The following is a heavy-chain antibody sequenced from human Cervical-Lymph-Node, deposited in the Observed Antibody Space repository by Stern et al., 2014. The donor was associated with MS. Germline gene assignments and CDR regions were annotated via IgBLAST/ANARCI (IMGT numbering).Heavy chain of an antibody. CDR1: GFTFSSYW. D-gene: IGHD2-2*01. V-gene: IGHV3-7*01. CDR2: IDVDGRLK. J-gene: IGHJ5*02. Sequence: EVQLVESGGDLVQPGGSLRLSCAASGFTFSSYWLDWVRQAPGRGLEWVANIDVDGRLKNHVDSVKGRFTISRDNAKNSLYLQMNSLRAEDTALYYCARNIGYQQFDLWGPGTLVTVSS. CDR3: ARNIGYQQFDL.